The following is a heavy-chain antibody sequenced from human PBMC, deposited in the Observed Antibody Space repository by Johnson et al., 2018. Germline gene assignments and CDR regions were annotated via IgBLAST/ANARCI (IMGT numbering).Heavy chain of an antibody. J-gene: IGHJ1*01. CDR1: GFTVSSNY. V-gene: IGHV3-66*02. CDR2: IYSGGST. CDR3: ANDRDYYDSSGSAEYFQH. D-gene: IGHD3-22*01. Sequence: VQLVQSGGGLVQXGGSLRLXCAASGFTVSSNYMSWGRQDPGKGLEWVSVIYSGGSTSYADSEKGGFTISRDNSKNTLHLQMNSLRAEDTAVYYCANDRDYYDSSGSAEYFQHWGQGTLVTVSS.